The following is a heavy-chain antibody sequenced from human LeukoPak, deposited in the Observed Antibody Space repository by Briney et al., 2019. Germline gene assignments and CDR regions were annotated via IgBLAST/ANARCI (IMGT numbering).Heavy chain of an antibody. D-gene: IGHD1-14*01. V-gene: IGHV5-51*01. CDR2: IHPGDSDT. CDR3: ARRGSNRPLDWFDP. J-gene: IGHJ5*02. Sequence: GEALKISCKGSGYSFTNFWIGWVRQMPGKGLEWMGIIHPGDSDTRYSPSFQGQVTISADKSISTAYLQWSSLKASDTAMYYCARRGSNRPLDWFDPWGQGTLVTVSS. CDR1: GYSFTNFW.